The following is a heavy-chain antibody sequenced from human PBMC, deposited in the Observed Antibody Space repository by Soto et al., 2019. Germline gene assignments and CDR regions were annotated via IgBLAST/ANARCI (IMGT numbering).Heavy chain of an antibody. CDR3: ARVDQVATKGAPYWYFDL. CDR1: GGTFSSYA. Sequence: QVQLVQSGAEVKKPGSSVKVSCKASGGTFSSYAISWVRQAPGQGLEWMGGIIPIFGTANYAQKFQGRVTITADESTSTAYMELSSLRSEDTAVYYCARVDQVATKGAPYWYFDLWGRGTLVTVSS. V-gene: IGHV1-69*12. J-gene: IGHJ2*01. D-gene: IGHD5-12*01. CDR2: IIPIFGTA.